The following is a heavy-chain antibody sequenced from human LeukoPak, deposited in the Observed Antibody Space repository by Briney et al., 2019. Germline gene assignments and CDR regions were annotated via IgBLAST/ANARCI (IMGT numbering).Heavy chain of an antibody. CDR2: IYYSGST. CDR3: ARHPILRFLEVYYFDY. J-gene: IGHJ4*02. V-gene: IGHV4-59*08. CDR1: GGSISSYY. Sequence: SETLSLTCTVSGGSISSYYWSWIRQPPGKGLEWIGYIYYSGSTNYNPSLKSRVTISVDTSKNQFSLKLSSVTAADTAVYYCARHPILRFLEVYYFDYWGQGTLVTVSS. D-gene: IGHD3-3*01.